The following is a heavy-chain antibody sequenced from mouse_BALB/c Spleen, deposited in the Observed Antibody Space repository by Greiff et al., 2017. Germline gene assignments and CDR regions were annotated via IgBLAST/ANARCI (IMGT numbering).Heavy chain of an antibody. CDR2: ISIYYDNT. CDR3: ARQGDYYGHYFDY. V-gene: IGHV1-67*01. D-gene: IGHD1-1*01. J-gene: IGHJ2*01. CDR1: GYTFTDYA. Sequence: QVHVKQSGPELVRPGESVKISCKGSGYTFTDYAMHWVKQSHAKSLEWIGVISIYYDNTNYNQKFKGKATMTVDKSSSTAYMELARLTSEDSAIYYCARQGDYYGHYFDYWGQGTTLTVSS.